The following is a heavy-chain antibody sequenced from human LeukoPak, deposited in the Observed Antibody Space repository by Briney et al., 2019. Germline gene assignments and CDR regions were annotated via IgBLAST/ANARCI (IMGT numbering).Heavy chain of an antibody. D-gene: IGHD3-10*01. CDR3: AKDGDGYYGSGSYSDY. V-gene: IGHV4-59*12. J-gene: IGHJ4*02. CDR1: GGSISSYY. CDR2: IYYSGST. Sequence: SETLSLTCTVSGGSISSYYWSWIRQPPGKGLEWIGYIYYSGSTNYNPSLKSRVTISVDTSKNQFSLKLSSVTAADTAVYYCAKDGDGYYGSGSYSDYWGQGTLVTVSS.